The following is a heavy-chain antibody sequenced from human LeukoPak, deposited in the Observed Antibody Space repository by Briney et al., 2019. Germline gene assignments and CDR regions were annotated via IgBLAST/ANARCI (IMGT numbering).Heavy chain of an antibody. V-gene: IGHV1-46*01. Sequence: ASVKVSCKASGYTFTNYYIYWVRQAPGQGLEWMGIIKPSGGSTTYAQKFQGRVTLTRDTSISTAYMELSSLRSEDTAVYYCARRPKTYYDFWSGYHSDYWGQGTLVTVSS. D-gene: IGHD3-3*01. CDR3: ARRPKTYYDFWSGYHSDY. J-gene: IGHJ4*02. CDR2: IKPSGGST. CDR1: GYTFTNYY.